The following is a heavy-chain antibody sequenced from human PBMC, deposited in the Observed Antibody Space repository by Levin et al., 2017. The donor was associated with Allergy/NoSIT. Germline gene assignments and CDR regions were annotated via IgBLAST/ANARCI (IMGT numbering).Heavy chain of an antibody. J-gene: IGHJ3*02. Sequence: GGSLRLSCAASGFTFSSYSMNWVRQAPGKGLEWVSSISSSSSYIYYADSVKGRFTISRDNAKNSLYLQMNSLRAEDTAVYYCAPYCSGGSCYGDDAFDIWGQGTMVTVSS. CDR3: APYCSGGSCYGDDAFDI. CDR2: ISSSSSYI. CDR1: GFTFSSYS. V-gene: IGHV3-21*01. D-gene: IGHD2-15*01.